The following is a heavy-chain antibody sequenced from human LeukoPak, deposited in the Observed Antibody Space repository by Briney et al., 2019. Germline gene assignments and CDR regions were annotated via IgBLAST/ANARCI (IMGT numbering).Heavy chain of an antibody. CDR3: ANGAKFDP. D-gene: IGHD5-24*01. CDR2: INHSGST. V-gene: IGHV4-34*01. Sequence: ETLSLTCAVYGGSFSGYYWSWIRQPPGKGLEWIGEINHSGSTNYNPSLKSRVTISVDTSKNQFSLELKSLTVADTAVYYCANGAKFDPWGPGTLVTVSS. J-gene: IGHJ5*02. CDR1: GGSFSGYY.